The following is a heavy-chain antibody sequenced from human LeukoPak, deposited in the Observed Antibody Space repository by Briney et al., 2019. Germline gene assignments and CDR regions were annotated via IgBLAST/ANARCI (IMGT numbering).Heavy chain of an antibody. D-gene: IGHD2-2*01. Sequence: GGSLRLSCPASGFTFSTYELKWVGQAPGKGLEWIAYVGSSGINIYYGEYVKGRFTISRDNAKNSLYLQMNSLRAEDTAVYYCARGALGYCNSIYCPQFHYWGQGTLVTVSS. CDR2: VGSSGINI. V-gene: IGHV3-48*03. CDR3: ARGALGYCNSIYCPQFHY. CDR1: GFTFSTYE. J-gene: IGHJ4*02.